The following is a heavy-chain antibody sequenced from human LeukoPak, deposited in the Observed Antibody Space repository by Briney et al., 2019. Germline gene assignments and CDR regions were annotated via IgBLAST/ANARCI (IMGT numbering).Heavy chain of an antibody. J-gene: IGHJ4*02. CDR3: AKHRYCRGGNCCSPLDY. D-gene: IGHD2-15*01. CDR1: GFTFDDYG. V-gene: IGHV3-43*02. Sequence: GGSLRLSCAASGFTFDDYGMHWVRQAPGKGLEWVSLISGDGDTTYYTDSVKGGFTISRDNNKKSLFLQMTSLRTEDTALYYCAKHRYCRGGNCCSPLDYWGQGTLVTVSS. CDR2: ISGDGDTT.